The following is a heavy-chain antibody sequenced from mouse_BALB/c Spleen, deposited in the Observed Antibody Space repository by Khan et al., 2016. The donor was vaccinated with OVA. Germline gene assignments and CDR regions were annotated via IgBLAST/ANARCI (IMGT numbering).Heavy chain of an antibody. CDR1: GFSLTNYG. V-gene: IGHV2-6-1*01. J-gene: IGHJ4*01. CDR2: IWSDGST. CDR3: ARQPYYHYNIMDY. Sequence: QVQLKESGPGLAAPSQSLSITCTISGFSLTNYGVHWVRQPPGKGLEWLVVIWSDGSTNYNSVLKSRLTITKDNSQSQVFLKMNSLQTDDTAIYFCARQPYYHYNIMDYWGQGTLVTVSS. D-gene: IGHD2-10*01.